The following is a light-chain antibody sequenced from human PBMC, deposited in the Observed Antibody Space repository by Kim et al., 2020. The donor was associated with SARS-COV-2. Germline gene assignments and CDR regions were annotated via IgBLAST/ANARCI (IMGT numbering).Light chain of an antibody. J-gene: IGLJ2*01. V-gene: IGLV2-11*03. CDR3: CSYYGGTHTVV. CDR2: DVI. Sequence: QSVTTSCTGTSSDVGVYNFVSWYQQHPGKAPRLMMFDVIKRPSGVPDRFSGSKSGNTASLTISGLQAEDEADYYCCSYYGGTHTVVFGGGTQLTVL. CDR1: SSDVGVYNF.